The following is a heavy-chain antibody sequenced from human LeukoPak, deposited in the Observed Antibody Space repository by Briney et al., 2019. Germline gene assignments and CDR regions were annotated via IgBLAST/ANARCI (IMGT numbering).Heavy chain of an antibody. J-gene: IGHJ4*02. CDR2: INPNSGGT. CDR3: ARGPHYYDPPDY. V-gene: IGHV1-2*02. Sequence: ASVKVSCKASGYTFTAYYMHWVRQAPGQGLEWVGWINPNSGGTNYAQKFQGRVTMTRDTSISTAYMELSRLGSDDTAVYYCARGPHYYDPPDYWGQGTLVTVSS. D-gene: IGHD3-22*01. CDR1: GYTFTAYY.